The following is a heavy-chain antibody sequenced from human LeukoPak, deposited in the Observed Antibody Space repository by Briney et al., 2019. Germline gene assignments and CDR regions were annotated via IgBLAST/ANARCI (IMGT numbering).Heavy chain of an antibody. J-gene: IGHJ2*01. Sequence: PSETLSLTCAVSGGSISSGGYSWSWIRQPPGKGLEWIGYIYHSGSTYYNPSLKSRVTISVDRSKNQFSLKLSSATAADTAVYYCARVYCSGGSCYRSYWYFDLWGRGTLVTVSS. CDR2: IYHSGST. CDR1: GGSISSGGYS. D-gene: IGHD2-15*01. CDR3: ARVYCSGGSCYRSYWYFDL. V-gene: IGHV4-30-2*01.